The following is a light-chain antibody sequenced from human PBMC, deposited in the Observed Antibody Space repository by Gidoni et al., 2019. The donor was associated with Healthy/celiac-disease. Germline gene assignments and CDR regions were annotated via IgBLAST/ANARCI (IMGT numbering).Light chain of an antibody. CDR1: QDISNY. Sequence: DIQMTQSPSSLSASVGDRVTITCQASQDISNYLNWYQQKPGKAPKLLIYDASNLETGVPSRFSGSGSGTDFTFTISSLQPEDIATYYCQQYDNLPPPHFXQXTKLXIK. V-gene: IGKV1-33*01. CDR2: DAS. J-gene: IGKJ2*01. CDR3: QQYDNLPPPH.